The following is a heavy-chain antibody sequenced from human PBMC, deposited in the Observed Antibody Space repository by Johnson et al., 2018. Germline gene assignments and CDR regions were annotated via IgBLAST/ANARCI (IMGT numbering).Heavy chain of an antibody. CDR3: AKGLHIVVVTATSGAFDI. J-gene: IGHJ3*02. Sequence: VQLQESGGGLVQPGKSLRLSCAASGFTFDDYAMHWVRQAPGKGLEWVSGISWNSGSIGYADSVKGRFTISRDNAKNSLYLQMNSLRAEDTALYYCAKGLHIVVVTATSGAFDIWGQGTMVTGSS. CDR2: ISWNSGSI. D-gene: IGHD2-21*02. CDR1: GFTFDDYA. V-gene: IGHV3-9*01.